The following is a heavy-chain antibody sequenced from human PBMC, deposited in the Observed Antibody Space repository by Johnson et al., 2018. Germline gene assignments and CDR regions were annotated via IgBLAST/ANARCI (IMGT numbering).Heavy chain of an antibody. CDR1: GFIFSDYY. Sequence: QVQLVESGGGLVKPGGSLRLSCAASGFIFSDYYMSWIRQAPGKGLEWVSYISSSGSTIYCAASVKGRFTISRDNATNSLYLQMNSLRVEDTAVYDCAREYFDWLGAARGMDVWGQGTTVTVSS. D-gene: IGHD3-9*01. CDR3: AREYFDWLGAARGMDV. J-gene: IGHJ6*02. V-gene: IGHV3-11*01. CDR2: ISSSGSTI.